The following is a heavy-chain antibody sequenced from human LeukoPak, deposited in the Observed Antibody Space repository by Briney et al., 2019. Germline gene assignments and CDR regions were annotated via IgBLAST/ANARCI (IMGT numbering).Heavy chain of an antibody. Sequence: PGGSLRHSCAASGFTVTSYAMSWVRQAPGKGLEWLSTISDSDVSPFYADSVKGRFTISRDTSQNRLYLQMNSLRAEDTAIYFCAKSHSARDAYFAYWGQGALVTVSS. CDR1: GFTVTSYA. D-gene: IGHD4-11*01. V-gene: IGHV3-23*01. CDR3: AKSHSARDAYFAY. J-gene: IGHJ4*02. CDR2: ISDSDVSP.